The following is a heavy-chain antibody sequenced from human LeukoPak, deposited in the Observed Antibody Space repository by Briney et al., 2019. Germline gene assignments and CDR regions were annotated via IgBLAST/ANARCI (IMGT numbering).Heavy chain of an antibody. CDR2: ISSSSSTI. D-gene: IGHD2-2*01. V-gene: IGHV3-48*01. J-gene: IGHJ4*02. Sequence: PGGSLRLSCAASGFTFSSYSMNWVRQAPGKGLEWVSYISSSSSTIYYADSVKGRFTISRDNAKNSLYLQMNSLRAEDTAVYYCARDAIVVVPAAMDYWGQGTLVTVSS. CDR1: GFTFSSYS. CDR3: ARDAIVVVPAAMDY.